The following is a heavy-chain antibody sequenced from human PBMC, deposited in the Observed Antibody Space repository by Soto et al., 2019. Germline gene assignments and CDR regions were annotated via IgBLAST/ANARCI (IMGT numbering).Heavy chain of an antibody. CDR3: ARARDSKDYYDYIWGSYLEDY. V-gene: IGHV3-74*01. J-gene: IGHJ4*02. D-gene: IGHD3-16*01. CDR1: GFTFSSYW. CDR2: INSDGSST. Sequence: EVQLVESGRGLVQPGGSLRLSCAASGFTFSSYWMHWVRQAPGKGLVWVSRINSDGSSTSYADSVKGRFTISRDNAKNTLYLQMNSLRAEDTAVYYCARARDSKDYYDYIWGSYLEDYWGQGTLVTVSS.